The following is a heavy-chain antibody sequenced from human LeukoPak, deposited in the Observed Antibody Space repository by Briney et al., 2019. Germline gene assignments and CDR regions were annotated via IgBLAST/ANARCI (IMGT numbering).Heavy chain of an antibody. CDR3: ARVSSPWSPRDAFDI. Sequence: SQTLSLTCAISGDSVSSNSATWNWNRQSPSRGLEWLGRTYYKSKWYNDYAVSVKSRITINSDTSKNQFYLQLNSVTPEDTAVYYCARVSSPWSPRDAFDIWGQGTMVTVSS. CDR2: TYYKSKWYN. D-gene: IGHD1-26*01. V-gene: IGHV6-1*01. J-gene: IGHJ3*02. CDR1: GDSVSSNSAT.